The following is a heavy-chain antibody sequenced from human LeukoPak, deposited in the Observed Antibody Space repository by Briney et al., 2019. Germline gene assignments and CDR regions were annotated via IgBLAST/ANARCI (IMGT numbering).Heavy chain of an antibody. D-gene: IGHD3-3*01. J-gene: IGHJ4*02. CDR2: IYHGGST. CDR3: ASTLRFLPYRRFDY. CDR1: GGTFSGYY. Sequence: SETLCLTCAVYGGTFSGYYWSWIRQPPGKGLEWIGSIYHGGSTYYNPSLQSRVTISVDTSKNQFSLKLSSVTAADTAVYYCASTLRFLPYRRFDYWGQGTLVTVPS. V-gene: IGHV4-34*01.